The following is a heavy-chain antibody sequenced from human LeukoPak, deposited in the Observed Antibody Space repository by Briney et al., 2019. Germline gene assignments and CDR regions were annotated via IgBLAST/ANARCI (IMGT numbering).Heavy chain of an antibody. Sequence: GGSLRLSCAASGFTFSSYSMNWVRQAPGKGLEWVSSISSSSSYIYYADSVKGGFTISRDNAKNSLYLQMNSLRAEDTAVYYCARGYYYDSSGYYFPYDAFDIWGQGTMVTVSS. J-gene: IGHJ3*02. D-gene: IGHD3-22*01. CDR2: ISSSSSYI. CDR3: ARGYYYDSSGYYFPYDAFDI. CDR1: GFTFSSYS. V-gene: IGHV3-21*01.